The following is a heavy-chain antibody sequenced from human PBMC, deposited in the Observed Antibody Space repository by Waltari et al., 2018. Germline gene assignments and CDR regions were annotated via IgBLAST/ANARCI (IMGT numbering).Heavy chain of an antibody. CDR3: ATSTGGVVVPAAYYYYYGMDV. CDR1: GFTFSSYW. Sequence: EVQLVESGGGLVQPGGSLRLSCAASGFTFSSYWMSWVRQAPGKGLEWVANIKQDGSEKYYVDSVKGRFTISRDNAKNSLYLQMNSLRAEDTAVYYCATSTGGVVVPAAYYYYYGMDVWGQGTTVTVSS. V-gene: IGHV3-7*03. J-gene: IGHJ6*02. D-gene: IGHD2-2*01. CDR2: IKQDGSEK.